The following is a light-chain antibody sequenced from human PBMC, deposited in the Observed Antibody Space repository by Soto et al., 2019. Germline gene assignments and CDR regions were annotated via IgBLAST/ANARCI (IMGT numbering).Light chain of an antibody. CDR2: GAS. V-gene: IGKV3-20*01. J-gene: IGKJ1*01. CDR1: QSVPSNF. Sequence: EIVLTQSPGTLSLSPGERATLSCRTSQSVPSNFLAWYQQKPGQTPRLLIYGASNRAAGIPDRFSGSGSGTDFTLTISRLEPEDLAVYYCQQYGSSPQAFGQGTKVEIK. CDR3: QQYGSSPQA.